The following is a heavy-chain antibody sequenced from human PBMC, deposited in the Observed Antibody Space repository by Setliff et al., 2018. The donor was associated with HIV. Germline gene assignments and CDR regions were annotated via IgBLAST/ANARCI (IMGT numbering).Heavy chain of an antibody. V-gene: IGHV4-38-2*02. D-gene: IGHD3-22*01. J-gene: IGHJ4*02. CDR2: IYQTGSI. CDR1: GYSITNGYY. CDR3: ARQAWHSGRNGYFVDY. Sequence: SETLSLTCSVSGYSITNGYYWGWFRQSPGKGLEWIATIYQTGSIYYNPSLQNRVTLLLDTSKNQFSLKLSSVTAADTAVYYCARQAWHSGRNGYFVDYWGQGMLVTVSS.